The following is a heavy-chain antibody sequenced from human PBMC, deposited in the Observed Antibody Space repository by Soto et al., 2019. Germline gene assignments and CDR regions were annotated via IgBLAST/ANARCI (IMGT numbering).Heavy chain of an antibody. Sequence: QVQLQESGPGLVRPSETLSLSCTVSGDSISRYFWSWIRQSPGKGLEWVGSFYSSGATDYTPSLTXRXTVXVDSPKNQLPLRLTSVTAADAAVYYCARPTSGSGNGSWLDPWGQGTLVTVSS. CDR1: GDSISRYF. CDR3: ARPTSGSGNGSWLDP. J-gene: IGHJ5*02. CDR2: FYSSGAT. V-gene: IGHV4-59*08. D-gene: IGHD3-10*01.